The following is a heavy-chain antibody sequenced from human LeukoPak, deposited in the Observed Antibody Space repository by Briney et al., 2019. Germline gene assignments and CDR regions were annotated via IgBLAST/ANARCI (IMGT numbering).Heavy chain of an antibody. CDR1: GYSISSGYY. J-gene: IGHJ5*02. CDR2: IYYSGST. D-gene: IGHD6-6*01. V-gene: IGHV4-61*01. CDR3: AREYSSSSLVKGWFDP. Sequence: SETLSLTCTVSGYSISSGYYWSWIRQPPGKGLEWIGYIYYSGSTNYNPSLKSRVTISVDTSKNQFSLKLSSVTAADTAVYYCAREYSSSSLVKGWFDPWGQGTLVTVSS.